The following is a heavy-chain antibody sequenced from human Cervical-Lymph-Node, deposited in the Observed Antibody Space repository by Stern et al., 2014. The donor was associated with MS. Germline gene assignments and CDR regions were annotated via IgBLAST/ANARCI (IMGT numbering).Heavy chain of an antibody. Sequence: EDQLVESGGGLVKPGGSLRLSCEAAGFRFSNYDMNWVRQAPGKGLEWVSVISRTSSYIYYADSVKGRFTVSRDNAKNSLFLQIDSLRVEDTAVYYCARDGYGTNADYYGFDVWGQGTTVTVSS. D-gene: IGHD2-8*01. CDR2: ISRTSSYI. J-gene: IGHJ6*02. CDR3: ARDGYGTNADYYGFDV. V-gene: IGHV3-21*01. CDR1: GFRFSNYD.